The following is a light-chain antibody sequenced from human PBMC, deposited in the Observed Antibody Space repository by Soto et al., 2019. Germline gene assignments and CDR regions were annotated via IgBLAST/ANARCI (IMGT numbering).Light chain of an antibody. J-gene: IGLJ1*01. CDR1: SSDVGGYNF. CDR2: EVS. CDR3: SSFTRSRAYV. Sequence: LTQPASVSGSPGQSITISCTGTSSDVGGYNFVSWYQQQSGKAPKLMIHEVSNRPSGVSNRFSGSKSGNTASLTISGLQAEDEADYYCSSFTRSRAYVFGSGTKVTV. V-gene: IGLV2-14*01.